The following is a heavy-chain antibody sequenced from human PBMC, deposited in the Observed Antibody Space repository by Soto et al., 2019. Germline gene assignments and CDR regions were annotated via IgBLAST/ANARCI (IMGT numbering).Heavy chain of an antibody. CDR2: IYSGGST. CDR3: AREYCSGGSCYFADY. D-gene: IGHD2-15*01. J-gene: IGHJ4*02. V-gene: IGHV3-66*01. Sequence: EVQLVESGGGLVQPGGSLRLSCAASGFTVSSNYMSWVRQAPGKGLEWVSVIYSGGSTYYADSVKGRFTISRDNSKNTLYLQMNSLSAEDTAVYYCAREYCSGGSCYFADYWGQGTLVTVSS. CDR1: GFTVSSNY.